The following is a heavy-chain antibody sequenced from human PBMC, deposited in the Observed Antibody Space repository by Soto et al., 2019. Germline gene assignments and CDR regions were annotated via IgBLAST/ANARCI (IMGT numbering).Heavy chain of an antibody. J-gene: IGHJ4*01. CDR3: ARDRYYYDSSGYRPFDY. CDR1: GGTFSSYA. D-gene: IGHD3-22*01. Sequence: ASVKVSCKASGGTFSSYASSWVRQAPGQGLEWMGGIIPIFGTANYAQKFQGRVTITADESTSTAYMELSSLRSEDTAVYYCARDRYYYDSSGYRPFDYWGHGTLVTLSS. CDR2: IIPIFGTA. V-gene: IGHV1-69*13.